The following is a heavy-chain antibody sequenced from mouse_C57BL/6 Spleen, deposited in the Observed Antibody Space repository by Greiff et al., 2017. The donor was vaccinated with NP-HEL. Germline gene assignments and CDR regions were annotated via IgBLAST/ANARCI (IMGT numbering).Heavy chain of an antibody. Sequence: DVKLQESGPGLVKPSQSLSLTCSVTGYSITSGYYWNWIRQFPGNKREWMGYISYDGSNNYNPSLKNRISITRDTSKNQFFLKLNSVTTEDTATYYCARAVGYYFDYWGQGTTLTVSS. CDR2: ISYDGSN. V-gene: IGHV3-6*01. D-gene: IGHD1-1*02. CDR3: ARAVGYYFDY. J-gene: IGHJ2*01. CDR1: GYSITSGYY.